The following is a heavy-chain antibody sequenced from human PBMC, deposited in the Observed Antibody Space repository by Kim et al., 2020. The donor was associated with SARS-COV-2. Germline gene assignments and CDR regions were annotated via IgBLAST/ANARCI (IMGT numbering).Heavy chain of an antibody. CDR1: GYTFNSDY. J-gene: IGHJ4*02. Sequence: ASVKVSCKASGYTFNSDYMHWVRQAPGQGLEWMGIINPSGGSTTYAQKFQGRVTMTRDTSTSTVYMELSSLRSEDTAVYYCAREINSGWGFVWDYWGQGTLVTVSS. CDR2: INPSGGST. V-gene: IGHV1-46*02. D-gene: IGHD6-19*01. CDR3: AREINSGWGFVWDY.